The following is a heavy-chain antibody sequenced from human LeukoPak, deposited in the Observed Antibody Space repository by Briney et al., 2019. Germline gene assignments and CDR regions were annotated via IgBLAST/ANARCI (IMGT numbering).Heavy chain of an antibody. CDR2: IIPTFGTA. V-gene: IGHV1-69*01. CDR3: ARGPYSSSQFDP. J-gene: IGHJ5*02. CDR1: GGTFSSYA. D-gene: IGHD6-13*01. Sequence: SVKVSCKASGGTFSSYAISWVRQAPGQGLEWMGGIIPTFGTANYAQKFQGRVTITADESTSTAYMELSSLRSEDTAVYYCARGPYSSSQFDPWGQGTLVTVSS.